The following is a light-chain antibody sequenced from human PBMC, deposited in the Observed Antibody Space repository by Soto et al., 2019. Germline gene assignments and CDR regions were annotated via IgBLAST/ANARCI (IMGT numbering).Light chain of an antibody. CDR3: QQYGDLPWT. Sequence: EILMTQSPDTLSLSPGERATLSCRASLSVSSNYLAWYQQKPGQAPRLLIYGASSRATGIPDRFSGSGSGTDFTLTINRLEPEDFAVYYCQQYGDLPWTFGQGTKVDIK. CDR2: GAS. V-gene: IGKV3-20*01. CDR1: LSVSSNY. J-gene: IGKJ1*01.